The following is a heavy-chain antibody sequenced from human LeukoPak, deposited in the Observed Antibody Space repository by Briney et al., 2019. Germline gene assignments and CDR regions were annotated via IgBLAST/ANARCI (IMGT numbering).Heavy chain of an antibody. J-gene: IGHJ3*02. CDR3: ATQRRYSVSAGGAFDI. Sequence: GESLRISCKGSGYSFTSYWISWVRQMPGKGLEWMGRIDPSDSYTSYSPSFQGHVTISADKSISTAYLQWSSLKASDTAMYYCATQRRYSVSAGGAFDIWGQGTTVTVSS. CDR1: GYSFTSYW. CDR2: IDPSDSYT. V-gene: IGHV5-10-1*01. D-gene: IGHD1-26*01.